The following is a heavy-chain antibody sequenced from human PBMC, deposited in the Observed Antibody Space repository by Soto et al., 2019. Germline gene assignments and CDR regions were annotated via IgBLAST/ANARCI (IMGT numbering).Heavy chain of an antibody. D-gene: IGHD5-12*01. Sequence: ASVKVSCKASGGTFSSYTISWVRQATGQGLEWMGYMSPKSGVTESAQKFQGRVTMTRDTAISTAYMELSNLRPEDTAVYYCARGVDAGYDFWGQGTQVTVSS. CDR3: ARGVDAGYDF. V-gene: IGHV1-8*02. CDR2: MSPKSGVT. CDR1: GGTFSSYT. J-gene: IGHJ4*02.